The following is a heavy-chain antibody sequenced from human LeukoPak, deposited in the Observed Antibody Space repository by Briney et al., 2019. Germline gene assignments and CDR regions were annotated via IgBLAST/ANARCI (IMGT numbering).Heavy chain of an antibody. CDR2: INHSGST. CDR3: ARWVYSSSSRYAFDI. D-gene: IGHD6-6*01. CDR1: GGSLSGYY. V-gene: IGHV4-34*01. J-gene: IGHJ3*02. Sequence: PSETLSLTCAVYGGSLSGYYWSWIRQPPGKGLEWIGEINHSGSTNYNPSLKSRVTISVDTSKNQFSLKLSSVTAADTAVSYCARWVYSSSSRYAFDIWGQGTMVTVSS.